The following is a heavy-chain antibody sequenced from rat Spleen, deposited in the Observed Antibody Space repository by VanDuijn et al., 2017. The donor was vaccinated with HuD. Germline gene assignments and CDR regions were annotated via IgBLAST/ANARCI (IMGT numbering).Heavy chain of an antibody. Sequence: QVQLKESGPGLVQPSQTLSLTCTVSGFSLISNSVHWVRQPPGKGLEWMGGIWGDESTDYNSAVKSRLSISRDTSKSQVFLTMNSLQTEDTAMYFCARWKYTTDWFAYWGQGTLVTVSS. CDR1: GFSLISNS. V-gene: IGHV2-1*01. CDR3: ARWKYTTDWFAY. J-gene: IGHJ3*01. CDR2: IWGDEST. D-gene: IGHD1-6*01.